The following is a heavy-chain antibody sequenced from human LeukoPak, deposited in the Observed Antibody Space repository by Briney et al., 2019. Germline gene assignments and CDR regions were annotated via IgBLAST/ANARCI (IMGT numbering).Heavy chain of an antibody. CDR3: ARAGDRIAAAGWGNFYYYYMDV. CDR1: GFTFDDYG. V-gene: IGHV3-20*04. J-gene: IGHJ6*03. CDR2: INWNGGST. D-gene: IGHD6-13*01. Sequence: GGSLRLSCAASGFTFDDYGMRWVRQAPGKGLGWVSGINWNGGSTGYADSVKGRFTISRDNAKNSLYLQMNSLSAEDTALYYCARAGDRIAAAGWGNFYYYYMDVWGKGTTVTVSS.